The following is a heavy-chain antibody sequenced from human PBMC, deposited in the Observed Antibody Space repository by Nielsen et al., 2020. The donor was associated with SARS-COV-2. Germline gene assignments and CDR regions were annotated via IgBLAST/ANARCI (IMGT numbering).Heavy chain of an antibody. V-gene: IGHV3-30*03. CDR2: ISYDGSNK. J-gene: IGHJ6*02. CDR1: GFTFSSYG. D-gene: IGHD2/OR15-2a*01. Sequence: GESLKISCAASGFTFSSYGMHWVRQAPGKGLEWVAVISYDGSNKYYADSVKGRFTISRDNSKNTLYLQMNSLRAEDTAVYYCARDSPLLYYYGMDVWGQGTTVTVSS. CDR3: ARDSPLLYYYGMDV.